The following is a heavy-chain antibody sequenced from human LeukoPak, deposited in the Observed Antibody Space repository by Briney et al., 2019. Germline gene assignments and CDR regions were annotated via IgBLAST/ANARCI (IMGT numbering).Heavy chain of an antibody. V-gene: IGHV3-30*03. CDR2: ISYDGSNK. Sequence: GGSLRLSCAASGFTFRGYGMSWVRQAPGKGLEWVAVISYDGSNKHYADSVKGRFTISRDNSKNTLYLQMNSLRAEDTAVYYCARRAGAYSHPYDYWGQGTLVTVSS. D-gene: IGHD4/OR15-4a*01. CDR3: ARRAGAYSHPYDY. CDR1: GFTFRGYG. J-gene: IGHJ4*02.